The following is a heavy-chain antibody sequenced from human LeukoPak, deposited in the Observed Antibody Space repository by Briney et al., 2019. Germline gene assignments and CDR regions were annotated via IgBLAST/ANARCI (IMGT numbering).Heavy chain of an antibody. Sequence: ASVKVSCKASGYTFTSYEINWVRQATGQGLEWMGRVSPTTGNTGYARNFQGRVTLTRNTSISTAYMELSSLRSEDTAVYYCARSYEGDFWGQGTLVTVSS. D-gene: IGHD5-12*01. V-gene: IGHV1-8*01. J-gene: IGHJ4*02. CDR1: GYTFTSYE. CDR3: ARSYEGDF. CDR2: VSPTTGNT.